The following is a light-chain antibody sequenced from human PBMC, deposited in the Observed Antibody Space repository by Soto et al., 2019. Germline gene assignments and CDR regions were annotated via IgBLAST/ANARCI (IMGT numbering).Light chain of an antibody. V-gene: IGLV2-11*01. CDR1: SSDVGAYNY. J-gene: IGLJ1*01. CDR3: CSYAGSYIPLYV. CDR2: DVT. Sequence: SVLTQPRSVSGSPGQSVTISCTGTSSDVGAYNYVSWYQQHPGKAPKLMIYDVTKRPSGVPDRFSGSKSGNTASLTISGLQAEDEADYYCCSYAGSYIPLYVFGTGTKVTVL.